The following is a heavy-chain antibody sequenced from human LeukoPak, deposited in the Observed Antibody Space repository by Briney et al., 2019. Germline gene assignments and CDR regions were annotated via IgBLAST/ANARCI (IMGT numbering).Heavy chain of an antibody. J-gene: IGHJ4*02. D-gene: IGHD4-17*01. V-gene: IGHV3-33*01. Sequence: GRSLRLSCAVSGFTFRNAGMHWVRQAPGKELEWVAVIWYDGSQKYYADSVKGRFTISRDNSKNMLYLHMNSLRAEDTAVYFCARDRGDYNHNFDYWGQGTLVTVSS. CDR1: GFTFRNAG. CDR2: IWYDGSQK. CDR3: ARDRGDYNHNFDY.